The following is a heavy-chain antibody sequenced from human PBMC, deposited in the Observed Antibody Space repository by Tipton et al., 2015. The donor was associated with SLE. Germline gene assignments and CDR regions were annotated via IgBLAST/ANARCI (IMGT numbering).Heavy chain of an antibody. V-gene: IGHV3-23*01. J-gene: IGHJ6*02. CDR1: GFTFNNYA. Sequence: SLRLSCAASGFTFNNYAMNWVRQAPGKGLEWVSAISGSGGSTYYADSVKGRFTISRDNAKNSLYLQMNSLRAEDTAVYYCGRDRRGPPYYYGVDVWGQGTTVTVSS. CDR2: ISGSGGST. CDR3: GRDRRGPPYYYGVDV.